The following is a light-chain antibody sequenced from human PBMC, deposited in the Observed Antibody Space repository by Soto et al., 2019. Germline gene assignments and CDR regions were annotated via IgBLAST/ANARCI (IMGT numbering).Light chain of an antibody. CDR1: QTIVTW. CDR3: QQYHSYSPLT. Sequence: DIQMTQSPSTLSASVGGRVTISCRATQTIVTWLAWYQQKPGKAPKLLIYDASSLETGVPSRFSDSGSGTEFTLTISSLQPDDFATYYCQQYHSYSPLTFGGGTKVDIK. V-gene: IGKV1-5*01. J-gene: IGKJ4*01. CDR2: DAS.